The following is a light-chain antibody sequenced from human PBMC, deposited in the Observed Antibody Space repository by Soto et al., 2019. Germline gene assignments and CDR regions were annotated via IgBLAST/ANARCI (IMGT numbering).Light chain of an antibody. CDR1: QSVSDN. CDR3: QQRSIWPLT. V-gene: IGKV3-11*01. Sequence: EVLMTQSPDTLYVSPGERVTLSCRASQSVSDNLAWYQQKPGQGPRLLVYRASTRTLGIPARFSGSGSGTDFTLTISSLEPEDFAVYYCQQRSIWPLTFGQGTRMEIK. CDR2: RAS. J-gene: IGKJ5*01.